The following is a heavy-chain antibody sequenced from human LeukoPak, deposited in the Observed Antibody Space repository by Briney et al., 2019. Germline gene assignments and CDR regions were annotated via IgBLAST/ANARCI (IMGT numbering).Heavy chain of an antibody. D-gene: IGHD5-12*01. V-gene: IGHV4-30-2*01. Sequence: SETLSLTCTGSGGSISSGGYYWSWIRQPPGKGLEWIGYIYHSGSTYYNPSLKSRVTISVDRSKNQFSLKLSSVTAADTAVYYCARAINSRYDFGNVGYWGQGTLVTVSS. J-gene: IGHJ4*02. CDR1: GGSISSGGYY. CDR2: IYHSGST. CDR3: ARAINSRYDFGNVGY.